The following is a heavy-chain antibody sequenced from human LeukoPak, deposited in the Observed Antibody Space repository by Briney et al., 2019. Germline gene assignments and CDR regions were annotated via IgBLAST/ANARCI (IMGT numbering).Heavy chain of an antibody. CDR3: AREGYYGSGRTY. D-gene: IGHD3-10*01. CDR2: IYSGGST. J-gene: IGHJ4*02. Sequence: GGSLRLSCAASGYPVNRYYMSCVRQAPGKGLEWVSVIYSGGSTYYADSVKGRFTISRDNSKNTLYLQMNSLRAEDTAVYYCAREGYYGSGRTYWGQGTLVTVSS. V-gene: IGHV3-66*01. CDR1: GYPVNRYY.